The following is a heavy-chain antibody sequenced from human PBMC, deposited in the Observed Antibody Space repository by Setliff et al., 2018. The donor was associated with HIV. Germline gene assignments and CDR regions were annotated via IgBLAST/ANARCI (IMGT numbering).Heavy chain of an antibody. J-gene: IGHJ6*02. V-gene: IGHV1-69*05. CDR3: ARGVGVGYYGSGSYYPYYYDGMDV. CDR1: GGTFSSYA. CDR2: IIPIFGTT. Sequence: SVKVSCKASGGTFSSYAISWVRQAPGQGLEWMGGIIPIFGTTNYAQKFQGRVTITTDESTTTAYMELSSLRSEDTAVYYCARGVGVGYYGSGSYYPYYYDGMDVWGQGTTVTVSS. D-gene: IGHD3-10*01.